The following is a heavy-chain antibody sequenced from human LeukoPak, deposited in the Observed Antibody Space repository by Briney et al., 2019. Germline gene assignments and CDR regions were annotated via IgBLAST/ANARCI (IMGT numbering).Heavy chain of an antibody. CDR1: GFTFGDYA. D-gene: IGHD5-18*01. Sequence: PGGSLRLSCTASGFTFGDYAMSWGRQAPGKGLEWVGFIRSKAYGGTTEYAASVKGRFTISRDDPKSIAYLQMNSLKTEDTAVYYCTRDRIQGDYWGQGTLVTVSS. J-gene: IGHJ4*02. V-gene: IGHV3-49*04. CDR2: IRSKAYGGTT. CDR3: TRDRIQGDY.